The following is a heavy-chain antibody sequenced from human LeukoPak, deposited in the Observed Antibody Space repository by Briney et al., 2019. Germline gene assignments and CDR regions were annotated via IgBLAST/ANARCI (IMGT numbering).Heavy chain of an antibody. D-gene: IGHD3-22*01. J-gene: IGHJ6*03. CDR2: IYYSGST. CDR1: GGSISSYY. V-gene: IGHV4-59*01. CDR3: ARGAYYYDSSGYYSGDYYYYMDV. Sequence: KPSETLSLTCTVSGGSISSYYWSWIRQPPGKGLEWIGYIYYSGSTNYNPSLESRVTISVDTSKNQFSLKLSSVTAADTAVYYCARGAYYYDSSGYYSGDYYYYMDVWGKGTTVTVSS.